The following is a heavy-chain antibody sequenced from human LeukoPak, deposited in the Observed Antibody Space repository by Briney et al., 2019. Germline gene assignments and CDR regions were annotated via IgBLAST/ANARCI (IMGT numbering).Heavy chain of an antibody. Sequence: ASVKVSCKASGYIFHNYGISWVRQAPGQGLEWMGWINAYTGNTNYTQKLQARVTMTRDTSTSTAFMELRSLRSDDTAVYYCARDRGTAFPPPFDYWGQGTLVTVSS. CDR1: GYIFHNYG. CDR3: ARDRGTAFPPPFDY. J-gene: IGHJ4*02. D-gene: IGHD2-21*02. CDR2: INAYTGNT. V-gene: IGHV1-18*01.